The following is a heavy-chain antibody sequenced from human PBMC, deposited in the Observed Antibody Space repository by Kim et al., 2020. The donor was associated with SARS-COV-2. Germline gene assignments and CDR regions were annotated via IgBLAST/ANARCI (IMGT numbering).Heavy chain of an antibody. J-gene: IGHJ4*02. Sequence: GGSLRLSCADSGFTFSSHWMTWVRQAPGKGLEWVGNIKQDGSEKYYGVSVKGRFTISRDNAKNSLYLEMNSLRSEDTAVYYCATMAANRFEFWGQGTLVTVSS. V-gene: IGHV3-7*05. CDR2: IKQDGSEK. CDR3: ATMAANRFEF. CDR1: GFTFSSHW. D-gene: IGHD6-19*01.